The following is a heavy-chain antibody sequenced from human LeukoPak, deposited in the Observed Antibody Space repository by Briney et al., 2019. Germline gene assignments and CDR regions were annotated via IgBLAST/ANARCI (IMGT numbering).Heavy chain of an antibody. CDR1: DDSISDYY. Sequence: SETLSLTCSVSDDSISDYYWCWIRQPPGRGLEWIGYTRYGGTTSQNPSLKSRVTMSVDTSTNQFSLKLSSVTAADTAVYYCARSVREMATTFYFDYWGQGTLVTVSS. CDR3: ARSVREMATTFYFDY. V-gene: IGHV4-59*12. CDR2: TRYGGTT. J-gene: IGHJ4*02. D-gene: IGHD5-24*01.